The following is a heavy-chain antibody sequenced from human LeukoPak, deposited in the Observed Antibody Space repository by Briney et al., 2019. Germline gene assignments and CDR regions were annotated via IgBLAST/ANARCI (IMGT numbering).Heavy chain of an antibody. V-gene: IGHV1-2*02. CDR3: ARDYYDSSGRYYYGVDV. CDR2: INPNSGGT. D-gene: IGHD3-22*01. J-gene: IGHJ6*02. CDR1: GYTFTGYY. Sequence: ASVKVSCKASGYTFTGYYMHWVRQAPGQGLEWMGWINPNSGGTNYAQKFQGRVTMTRDTSISTAYMELSRLRSDDTAVYYCARDYYDSSGRYYYGVDVWGQGTTVTVSS.